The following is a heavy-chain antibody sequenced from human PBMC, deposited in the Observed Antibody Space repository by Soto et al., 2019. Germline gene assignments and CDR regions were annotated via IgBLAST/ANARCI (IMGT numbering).Heavy chain of an antibody. Sequence: PGESLKISCKGSGYSFTSYWIGWVRQMPGKGLEWMGIIYPGDSDTRYSPSFQGQVTISADKSISTAYLQWSSLKASDTAMYYCASVIYGSGSYPYYYGMDVWGQGTTVTVSS. CDR1: GYSFTSYW. D-gene: IGHD3-10*01. CDR3: ASVIYGSGSYPYYYGMDV. V-gene: IGHV5-51*01. J-gene: IGHJ6*02. CDR2: IYPGDSDT.